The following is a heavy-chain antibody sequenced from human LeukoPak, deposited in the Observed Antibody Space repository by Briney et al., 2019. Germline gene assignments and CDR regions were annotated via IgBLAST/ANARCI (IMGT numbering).Heavy chain of an antibody. CDR2: IIPIFGTA. J-gene: IGHJ4*02. CDR3: ARTPHRYYYDSSGYYYFMDY. Sequence: GASVKVSCKASGGTFSSHAISWVRQAPGQGLEWMGRIIPIFGTANYAQKFQGRVTITTDESTSTAYMELSSLRSEDTAVYYCARTPHRYYYDSSGYYYFMDYWGQGTLVTVSS. D-gene: IGHD3-22*01. V-gene: IGHV1-69*05. CDR1: GGTFSSHA.